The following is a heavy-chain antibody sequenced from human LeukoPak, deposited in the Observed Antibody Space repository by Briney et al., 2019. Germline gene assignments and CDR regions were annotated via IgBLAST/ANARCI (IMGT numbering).Heavy chain of an antibody. D-gene: IGHD1-26*01. J-gene: IGHJ4*02. CDR2: ISSSSSTYI. CDR1: GFTFSSYS. Sequence: GGSLRLSCAASGFTFSSYSMNWVRQAPGEGLEWVSSISSSSSTYIHYADALKGRFTISRDNAKNSLFLQMNSLRAEDTAVYYCARKGATTSASHSDYWGQGTLVTVSS. CDR3: ARKGATTSASHSDY. V-gene: IGHV3-21*01.